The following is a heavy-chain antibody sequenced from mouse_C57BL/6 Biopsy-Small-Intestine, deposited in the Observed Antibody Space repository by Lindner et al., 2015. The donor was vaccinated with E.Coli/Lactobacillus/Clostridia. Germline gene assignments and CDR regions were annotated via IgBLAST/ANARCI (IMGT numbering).Heavy chain of an antibody. V-gene: IGHV1-9*01. CDR2: IVPGSDST. CDR1: GYTFNGYW. J-gene: IGHJ2*01. D-gene: IGHD4-1*01. CDR3: ARRWGGHFDY. Sequence: VQLQESGAEVMKPGASVKVSCKATGYTFNGYWIEWVKQRPGHGLEWIGEIVPGSDSTNYNEKFKGKATFTADTSSNTAFMQLSSLTTEDSAIYFCARRWGGHFDYWGQGTTLTASS.